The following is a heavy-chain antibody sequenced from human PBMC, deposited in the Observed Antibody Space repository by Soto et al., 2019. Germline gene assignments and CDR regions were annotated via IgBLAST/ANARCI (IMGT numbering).Heavy chain of an antibody. Sequence: EVHPVESGGGLVQPGGSLRLSCAVSGLTLSRCWMSWVRQAPGKGLEWVANINQDGSDKNYLDSVKGRFTVSRDNAKNSLYLQMNGLRVEDTAVYFCARGHYGMEDWGQGTTVTVSS. CDR3: ARGHYGMED. CDR2: INQDGSDK. J-gene: IGHJ6*02. V-gene: IGHV3-7*05. CDR1: GLTLSRCW.